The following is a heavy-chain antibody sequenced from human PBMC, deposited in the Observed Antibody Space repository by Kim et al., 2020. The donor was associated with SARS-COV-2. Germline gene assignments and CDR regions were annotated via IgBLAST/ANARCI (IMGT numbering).Heavy chain of an antibody. J-gene: IGHJ3*02. D-gene: IGHD6-6*01. Sequence: RFTISRDNAKNSLYLQMNSRRAEDTAVYYCARELLGPRIAARPYHDAFDIWGQGTMVTVSS. V-gene: IGHV3-11*06. CDR3: ARELLGPRIAARPYHDAFDI.